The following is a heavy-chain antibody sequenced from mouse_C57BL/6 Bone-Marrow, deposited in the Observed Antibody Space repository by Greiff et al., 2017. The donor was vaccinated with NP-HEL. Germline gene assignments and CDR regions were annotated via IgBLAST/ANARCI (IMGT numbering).Heavy chain of an antibody. CDR1: GFTFSSYA. V-gene: IGHV5-9-1*02. Sequence: EVQVVESGEGLVKPGGSLKLSCAASGFTFSSYAMSWVRQTPEKRLEWVAYISSGGDYIYYADTVKGRFTISRDNARNTLYLQMSSLKSEDTAMYYCTRLLLGYYFDYWGQGTTLTVSS. CDR3: TRLLLGYYFDY. D-gene: IGHD1-1*01. J-gene: IGHJ2*01. CDR2: ISSGGDYI.